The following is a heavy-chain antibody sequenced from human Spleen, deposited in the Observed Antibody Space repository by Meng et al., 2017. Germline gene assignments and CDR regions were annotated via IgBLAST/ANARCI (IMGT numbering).Heavy chain of an antibody. Sequence: QVQLQQWGAGLLKPSETLSLTCVGSGGSFSDYYWSWIRQPPGKGLEWIGEINHSGSTNYNPSLKSRVTISVDTSKNQFSLKLSFVTAADTAVYYCARVSRGWSGYYGYWGQGTLVTVSS. D-gene: IGHD3-3*01. V-gene: IGHV4-34*01. CDR1: GGSFSDYY. J-gene: IGHJ4*02. CDR2: INHSGST. CDR3: ARVSRGWSGYYGY.